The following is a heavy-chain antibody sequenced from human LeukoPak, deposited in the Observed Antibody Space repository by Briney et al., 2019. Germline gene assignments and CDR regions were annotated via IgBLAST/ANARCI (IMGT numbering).Heavy chain of an antibody. CDR3: ATGLLWDAFDI. J-gene: IGHJ3*02. CDR2: IRYDGSDK. Sequence: GGTLRLSCAASGFTFSSYGMSWVRQAPGKGLEWVAFIRYDGSDKYYADSVKGRFTISRDNSKNTLYLEMNSLTGEDTAVYYCATGLLWDAFDIWGQGTMVTVSS. V-gene: IGHV3-30*02. CDR1: GFTFSSYG. D-gene: IGHD4-23*01.